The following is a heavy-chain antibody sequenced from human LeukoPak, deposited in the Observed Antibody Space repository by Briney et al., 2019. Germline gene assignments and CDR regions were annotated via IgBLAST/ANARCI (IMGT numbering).Heavy chain of an antibody. CDR3: ARGTGLLWFGELLVYGMDV. J-gene: IGHJ6*04. Sequence: SETLSLTCTVSGGSFSSYYWSWLRQPPGKGLEWIGYIYYSGSTNYNPSLTSRVTISVDTSKNQFSLKLSSVTAADTAVYYCARGTGLLWFGELLVYGMDVWGKGTTVTVSS. D-gene: IGHD3-10*01. CDR2: IYYSGST. V-gene: IGHV4-59*01. CDR1: GGSFSSYY.